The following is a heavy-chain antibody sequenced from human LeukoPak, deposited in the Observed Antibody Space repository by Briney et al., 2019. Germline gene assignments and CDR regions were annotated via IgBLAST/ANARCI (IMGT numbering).Heavy chain of an antibody. CDR2: MNPNSGNT. CDR1: GYTFTSYD. CDR3: ASRAYPNYDHDYYYMDV. Sequence: ASVKVSCKASGYTFTSYDINWVRQATGQGLEWMGWMNPNSGNTGYAQKFQGRVTITADKSTSTAYMELSSLRSEDTAVYYCASRAYPNYDHDYYYMDVWGKGTTVTVSS. J-gene: IGHJ6*03. V-gene: IGHV1-8*03. D-gene: IGHD4/OR15-4a*01.